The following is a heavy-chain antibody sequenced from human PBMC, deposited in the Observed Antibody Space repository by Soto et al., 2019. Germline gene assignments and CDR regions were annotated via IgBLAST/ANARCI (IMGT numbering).Heavy chain of an antibody. V-gene: IGHV4-59*01. Sequence: QERLQESGPGLVKPSETLSLTCSVYGGSINGYYWNWIRQPPGKGLEWLGNVYFSGSTHYNPSLEARLTISVDTSKKQISLKLRSVTAADTAVYYCARQEAVPGTPFDSWGQGTLVSVSS. D-gene: IGHD6-19*01. CDR1: GGSINGYY. CDR2: VYFSGST. J-gene: IGHJ4*02. CDR3: ARQEAVPGTPFDS.